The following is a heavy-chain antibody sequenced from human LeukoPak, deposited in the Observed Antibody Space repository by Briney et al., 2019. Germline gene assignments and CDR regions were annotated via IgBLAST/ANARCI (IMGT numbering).Heavy chain of an antibody. CDR1: GFTFSSYA. D-gene: IGHD4-17*01. Sequence: PGRSLRLSCAASGFTFSSYAMHWVRQAPGKGLEWVAVISYDGSNKYYADSVKGRFTISRDNSKNTLYLQMNSLRAEDTAVYYCARRSESDYGDYELDYWGQGTLVTVSS. V-gene: IGHV3-30*04. CDR3: ARRSESDYGDYELDY. CDR2: ISYDGSNK. J-gene: IGHJ4*02.